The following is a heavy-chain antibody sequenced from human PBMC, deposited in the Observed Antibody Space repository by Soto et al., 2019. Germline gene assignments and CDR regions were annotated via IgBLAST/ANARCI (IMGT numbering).Heavy chain of an antibody. J-gene: IGHJ5*02. V-gene: IGHV1-3*01. CDR1: GYTFTSYA. CDR2: INAGNGNT. CDR3: ARPPQVYCSSTSCYDNWFDP. D-gene: IGHD2-2*01. Sequence: GASVKVSCKASGYTFTSYAMHWARQAPGQRLEWMGWINAGNGNTKYSQKFQGRVTITRDTSASTAYMELSSLRSEDTAVYYCARPPQVYCSSTSCYDNWFDPWGQGTLVTVSS.